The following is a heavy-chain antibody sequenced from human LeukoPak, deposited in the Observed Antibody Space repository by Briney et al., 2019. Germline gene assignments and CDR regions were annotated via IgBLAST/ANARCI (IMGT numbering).Heavy chain of an antibody. CDR1: GYIFIDYE. V-gene: IGHV1-8*02. Sequence: ASVKVSCKTSGYIFIDYEISWVRQAPGQGLEWMGWMNPKSGDTGYEQKFQGRITITRDSSISTVYMELSSLRSEDPALYYCARGRYMDVWGKGTTVTVSS. J-gene: IGHJ6*03. CDR2: MNPKSGDT. CDR3: ARGRYMDV.